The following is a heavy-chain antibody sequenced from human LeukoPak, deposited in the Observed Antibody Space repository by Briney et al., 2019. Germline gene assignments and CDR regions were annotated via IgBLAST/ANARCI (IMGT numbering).Heavy chain of an antibody. J-gene: IGHJ6*03. V-gene: IGHV3-7*01. D-gene: IGHD6-13*01. CDR2: IKQDGSEK. Sequence: GGSLRLSCAASGFTFSSYWMSWVRQAPGKGLEWVANIKQDGSEKYYVDSVKGRFTISRDNAKNSLYLQMNSLRAEDTAVYYCARKGPYSSSWYGDYYYYMDVWGKGTTVTVSS. CDR1: GFTFSSYW. CDR3: ARKGPYSSSWYGDYYYYMDV.